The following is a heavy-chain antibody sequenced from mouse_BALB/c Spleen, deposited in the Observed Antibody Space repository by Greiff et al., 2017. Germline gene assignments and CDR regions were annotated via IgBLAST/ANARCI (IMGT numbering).Heavy chain of an antibody. D-gene: IGHD2-1*01. CDR3: ARGGNYVDWYFDV. V-gene: IGHV1-54*01. Sequence: QVQLKQSGAELVRPGTSVKVSCKASGYAFTNYLIEWVKQRPGQGLEWIGVINPGSGGTNYNEKFKGKATLTADKSSSTAYMQLSSLTSDDSAVYFCARGGNYVDWYFDVWGAWTTVTVSS. CDR2: INPGSGGT. CDR1: GYAFTNYL. J-gene: IGHJ1*01.